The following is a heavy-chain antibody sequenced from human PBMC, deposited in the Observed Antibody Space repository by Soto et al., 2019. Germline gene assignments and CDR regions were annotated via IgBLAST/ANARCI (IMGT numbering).Heavy chain of an antibody. Sequence: QVQLVESGGGVVQPGRSLRLSCAASGFTFSSYGMHWVRQAPGKGLEWVAVISYDGSNKYYADSVKGRFTISRDNSKNTLYLQMNSLRAEDTAVHYCAKDESPVKVLNTLLDYWGQGTLVTVSS. CDR3: AKDESPVKVLNTLLDY. CDR2: ISYDGSNK. V-gene: IGHV3-30*18. D-gene: IGHD4-4*01. CDR1: GFTFSSYG. J-gene: IGHJ4*02.